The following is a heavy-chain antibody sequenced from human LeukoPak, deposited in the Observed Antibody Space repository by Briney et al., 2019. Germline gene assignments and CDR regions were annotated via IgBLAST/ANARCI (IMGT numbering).Heavy chain of an antibody. J-gene: IGHJ4*02. D-gene: IGHD3-22*01. CDR3: ARDLGNSGYPFPDY. V-gene: IGHV4-30-4*01. Sequence: KSSETLSLTCTVSGGSISSGDYYWSWIRQPPGKGLEWIGYIYYSGSTYYNPSLKSRVTISVDTSKNQFSLKLSSVTAADTAVYYCARDLGNSGYPFPDYWGQGTLVTVSS. CDR1: GGSISSGDYY. CDR2: IYYSGST.